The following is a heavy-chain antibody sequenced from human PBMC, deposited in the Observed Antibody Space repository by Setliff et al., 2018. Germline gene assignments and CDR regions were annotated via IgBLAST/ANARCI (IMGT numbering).Heavy chain of an antibody. V-gene: IGHV3-23*01. CDR3: AKRGPYCSGGTCHYYFDY. J-gene: IGHJ4*02. D-gene: IGHD2-15*01. CDR1: GFTFSSYA. Sequence: PGGSLRLSCAASGFTFSSYALTWVRQAPGKGVEWVSMISGSAQTTYYAAHVQGRFTISRDNSKNTVYRERNSLRAEDTAVYYCAKRGPYCSGGTCHYYFDYWGQGTLVTVSS. CDR2: ISGSAQTT.